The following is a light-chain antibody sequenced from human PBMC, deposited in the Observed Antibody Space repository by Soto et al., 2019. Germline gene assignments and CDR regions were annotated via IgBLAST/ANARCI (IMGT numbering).Light chain of an antibody. CDR2: AAS. CDR3: QQSYSTPWT. J-gene: IGKJ1*01. CDR1: QSISSY. V-gene: IGKV1-39*01. Sequence: IQMTHSPSSLSASLGDRVTITFRASQSISSYLNWYQQKPGKAPKLLIYAASSLQSGVPSRFSGSGSGTDFTLTISSLQPEDFATYYCQQSYSTPWTFGQGTKVDIK.